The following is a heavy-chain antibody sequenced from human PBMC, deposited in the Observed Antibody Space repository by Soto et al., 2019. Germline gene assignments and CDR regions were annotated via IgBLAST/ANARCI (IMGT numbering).Heavy chain of an antibody. CDR1: GFTVSSNY. Sequence: GGSLRLSCAASGFTVSSNYMSWVRQAPGKGLEWVSVIYSGGNTYYADSVKGRFTISRDNSKNTLYLQMNSLRAEDTAVYYCARDRGITSPFWFDPWGQGTLVTVSS. CDR3: ARDRGITSPFWFDP. CDR2: IYSGGNT. J-gene: IGHJ5*02. D-gene: IGHD1-20*01. V-gene: IGHV3-66*01.